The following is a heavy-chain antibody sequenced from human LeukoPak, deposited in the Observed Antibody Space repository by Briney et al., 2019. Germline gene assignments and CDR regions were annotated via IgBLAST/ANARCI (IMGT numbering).Heavy chain of an antibody. J-gene: IGHJ5*02. CDR3: ARVYSSSWYWFDP. V-gene: IGHV4-59*01. CDR2: IYYSGST. CDR1: GGSISSYY. Sequence: SETLSLTCTVSGGSISSYYWSWIRQPPGKGLEWIGYIYYSGSTNYNPSLKSRVTISVDTSKSQFSLKLSSVTAADTAVYYCARVYSSSWYWFDPWGQGTLVTVSS. D-gene: IGHD6-13*01.